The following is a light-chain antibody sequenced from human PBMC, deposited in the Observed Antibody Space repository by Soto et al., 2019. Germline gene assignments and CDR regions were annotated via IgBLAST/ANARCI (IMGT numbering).Light chain of an antibody. J-gene: IGLJ1*01. CDR3: TSYAGTYSFFYV. V-gene: IGLV2-8*01. CDR2: EVS. CDR1: SSDVGANNY. Sequence: QSALTQPPSASGSPGQSVTISCTGTSSDVGANNYVSWYQQLPGKAPKLIIYEVSKRPSGVPDRFSGSKSGNTASLTVSGLQAEDEADYYCTSYAGTYSFFYVFGTGTKVTVL.